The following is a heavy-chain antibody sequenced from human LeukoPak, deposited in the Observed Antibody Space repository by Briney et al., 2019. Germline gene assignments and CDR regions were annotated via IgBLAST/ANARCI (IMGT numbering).Heavy chain of an antibody. J-gene: IGHJ4*02. CDR1: GFTFSSYW. CDR2: INTDGSST. V-gene: IGHV3-74*01. Sequence: GSLRLSCAASGFTFSSYWMHWVRQARGKGLVWVSRINTDGSSTSYADSVKGRFTISRDNAKNSLYLQMNSLRAEDTAVYYCARDLRGSGWGGNNWGQGTLVTVSS. D-gene: IGHD6-19*01. CDR3: ARDLRGSGWGGNN.